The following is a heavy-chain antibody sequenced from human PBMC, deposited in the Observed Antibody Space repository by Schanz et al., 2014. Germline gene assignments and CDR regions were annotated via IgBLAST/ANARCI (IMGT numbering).Heavy chain of an antibody. CDR1: GFTFTTFA. D-gene: IGHD3-9*01. CDR3: ANHVRSLTGNDY. Sequence: EQVLESGGGFVQPEGSLRLSCATSGFTFTTFAMTWVRQAPGKGLEWVSGMSGSGSTADYADSVKGRFTISRDNSRKTLYLQMNSLRADDTAVYYCANHVRSLTGNDYWGQGTLVTVSS. V-gene: IGHV3-23*01. J-gene: IGHJ4*02. CDR2: MSGSGSTA.